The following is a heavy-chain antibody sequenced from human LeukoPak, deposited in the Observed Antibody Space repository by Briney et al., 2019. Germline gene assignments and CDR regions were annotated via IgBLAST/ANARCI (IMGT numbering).Heavy chain of an antibody. CDR1: GFTFSTYT. D-gene: IGHD3-22*01. V-gene: IGHV3-30-3*01. J-gene: IGHJ4*02. Sequence: GGSLRLSCAASGFTFSTYTLHWVRQAPGKGLEWVAVISYDGSNKYYADSVKGRFTISRDNSKNTLYLQMSSLRAEDTAMYYCARVDYFDRSAYWESFRGFGYWGQGTLVTVSS. CDR2: ISYDGSNK. CDR3: ARVDYFDRSAYWESFRGFGY.